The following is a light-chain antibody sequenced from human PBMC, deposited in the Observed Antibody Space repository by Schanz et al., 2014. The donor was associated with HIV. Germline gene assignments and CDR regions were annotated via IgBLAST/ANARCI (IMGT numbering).Light chain of an antibody. CDR1: SSDVGGYNY. CDR2: EVN. CDR3: SSYTSTNTLVV. J-gene: IGLJ2*01. V-gene: IGLV2-14*01. Sequence: QSALTQPASVSGSPGQSITISCTGTSSDVGGYNYVSWYQQHPGKAPKLIIYEVNQRPSGVPNRFSGSKSGNTASLTISGLQAEDEGDYYCSSYTSTNTLVVFGGGTKLTVL.